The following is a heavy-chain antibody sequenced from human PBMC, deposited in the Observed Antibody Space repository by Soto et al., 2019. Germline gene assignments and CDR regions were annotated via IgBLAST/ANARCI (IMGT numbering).Heavy chain of an antibody. CDR1: GFTFSSYS. Sequence: EVQLVESGGGLVKPGGSLRLSCAASGFTFSSYSMNWVRQAPGKGLEWVSSISSSSSYIYYADSVKGRFTISRDNAKNSLYLQMNSLRAEDTAVYYCARDNGDYHLHYGMDVWGQGTTVTVSS. CDR2: ISSSSSYI. J-gene: IGHJ6*02. CDR3: ARDNGDYHLHYGMDV. V-gene: IGHV3-21*01. D-gene: IGHD4-17*01.